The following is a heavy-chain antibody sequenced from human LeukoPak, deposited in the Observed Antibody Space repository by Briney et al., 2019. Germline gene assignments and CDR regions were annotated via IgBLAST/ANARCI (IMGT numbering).Heavy chain of an antibody. D-gene: IGHD5-24*01. CDR1: GFTFSGYS. CDR3: ARVENNYGYYYYDY. Sequence: GGSLRLSCAASGFTFSGYSMNWVRQAPGKGLEWVSSISRSSNYIYYAHSVKGRFTISRDNAKNSLYLQINSLRYDDMSVYYCARVENNYGYYYYDYWGQGTLVTVSS. V-gene: IGHV3-21*01. CDR2: ISRSSNYI. J-gene: IGHJ4*02.